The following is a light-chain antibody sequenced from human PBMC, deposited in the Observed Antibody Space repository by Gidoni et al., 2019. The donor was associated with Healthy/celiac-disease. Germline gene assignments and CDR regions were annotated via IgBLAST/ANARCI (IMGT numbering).Light chain of an antibody. CDR2: KAS. Sequence: DIQMTQSPSTLSASVGDRVTITCRASQSISSWLAWYQQKPGKAPKLLIYKASSLESGVPSRFSGSGSGTDFTLTISSLQPDDFATYYCQQYNSYLRTFGQGTKVEIK. CDR1: QSISSW. CDR3: QQYNSYLRT. V-gene: IGKV1-5*03. J-gene: IGKJ1*01.